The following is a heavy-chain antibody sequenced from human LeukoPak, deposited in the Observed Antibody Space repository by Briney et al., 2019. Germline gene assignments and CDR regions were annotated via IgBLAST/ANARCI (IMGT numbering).Heavy chain of an antibody. D-gene: IGHD1-14*01. V-gene: IGHV3-48*03. CDR3: AKVFVLMRGTPENWFDP. Sequence: GGSLRLSCAASGFTFSSYEMNWVRQTPGKGLEWVSYISSSGSTIYYADSVRGRFTISRDNSMDTLYLQMNSLRDEDTAIYFCAKVFVLMRGTPENWFDPWGQGTLVTVSS. J-gene: IGHJ5*02. CDR1: GFTFSSYE. CDR2: ISSSGSTI.